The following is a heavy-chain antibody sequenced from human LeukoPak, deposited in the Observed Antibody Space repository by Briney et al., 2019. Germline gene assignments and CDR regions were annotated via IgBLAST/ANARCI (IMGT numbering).Heavy chain of an antibody. CDR2: IIPIFGTA. D-gene: IGHD3-22*01. CDR1: GGTFSSYA. Sequence: SVKVSCKASGGTFSSYAISWARQAPGQGLEWMGRIIPIFGTANYAQKFQGRVTITTDESTSTAYMELSSLRSEDTAVYYCARVYYDSSGYYHHFDYWGQGTLVTVSS. J-gene: IGHJ4*02. V-gene: IGHV1-69*05. CDR3: ARVYYDSSGYYHHFDY.